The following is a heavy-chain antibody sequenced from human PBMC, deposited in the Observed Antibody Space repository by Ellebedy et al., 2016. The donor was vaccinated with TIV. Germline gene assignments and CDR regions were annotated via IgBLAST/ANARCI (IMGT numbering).Heavy chain of an antibody. CDR1: GFNFTNYA. CDR3: ARPLIPAVRGVIGFDVFAV. V-gene: IGHV1-3*01. D-gene: IGHD3-10*01. Sequence: AASVKVSCKASGFNFTNYAIHWVRQVPGQGPEWMGRIIAGNGNTKFSQNFQGKVTLTRDTSATTAYMELGSLRSEDTAVYYCARPLIPAVRGVIGFDVFAVWGQGTLVTVSS. J-gene: IGHJ3*01. CDR2: IIAGNGNT.